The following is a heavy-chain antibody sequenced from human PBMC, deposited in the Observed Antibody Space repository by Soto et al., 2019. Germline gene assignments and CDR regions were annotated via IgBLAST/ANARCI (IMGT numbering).Heavy chain of an antibody. Sequence: GASVKVSGKASGYTFTSYYMHWVRQAPGQGLEWMGIINPSGGSTSYAQKFQGRVTMTRDTSTSTVYMELSSLRSEDTAVYYCARDQVPYYYYYYGMDVWGQGTTVTVSS. V-gene: IGHV1-46*01. J-gene: IGHJ6*02. CDR3: ARDQVPYYYYYYGMDV. CDR2: INPSGGST. CDR1: GYTFTSYY.